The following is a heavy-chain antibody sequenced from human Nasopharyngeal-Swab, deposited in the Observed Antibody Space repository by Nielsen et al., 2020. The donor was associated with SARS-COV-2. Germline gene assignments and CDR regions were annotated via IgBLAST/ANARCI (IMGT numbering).Heavy chain of an antibody. CDR1: GFTFSSYA. D-gene: IGHD2-2*01. CDR3: ANSSRIVVVPAAKWFDP. CDR2: ISGSGGST. Sequence: GASLPISCAASGFTFSSYAMSWVREAAGKGLEWVSAISGSGGSTYYADSVKGRYTISRDNSKNTLYLQMNSLRAEDAAVYYCANSSRIVVVPAAKWFDPWGQGTLVTVSS. V-gene: IGHV3-23*01. J-gene: IGHJ5*02.